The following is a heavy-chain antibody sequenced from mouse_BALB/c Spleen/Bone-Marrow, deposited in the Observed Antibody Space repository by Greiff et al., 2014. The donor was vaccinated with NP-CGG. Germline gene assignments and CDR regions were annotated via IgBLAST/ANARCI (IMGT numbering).Heavy chain of an antibody. V-gene: IGHV1-69*01. D-gene: IGHD2-4*01. J-gene: IGHJ4*01. CDR1: GYTFTDKW. Sequence: QVQLQQPGAEFVMPGASVKMSCKASGYTFTDKWMHWVKQGPGQGLEWIGAIDTSDSYINYNQKFKGKASLTVDASSSTAYMHLSSLTSDDSAVYYCARGGHDFSLDYWGQGTSVIVSS. CDR3: ARGGHDFSLDY. CDR2: IDTSDSYI.